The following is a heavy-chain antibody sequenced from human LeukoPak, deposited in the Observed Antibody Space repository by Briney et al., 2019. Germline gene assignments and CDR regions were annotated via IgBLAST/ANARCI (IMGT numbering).Heavy chain of an antibody. D-gene: IGHD6-13*01. CDR2: IYTSGGT. CDR1: GGSISSGNYY. V-gene: IGHV4-61*02. J-gene: IGHJ3*02. Sequence: SQTLSLTCTVSGGSISSGNYYWSWIRQPAGKGLEWIGRIYTSGGTSCNPSLESRVTILIDTPKNQFSLKLSSVTAADTAVYYCARSYSSSWYSSFDIWGHGTMVTVSS. CDR3: ARSYSSSWYSSFDI.